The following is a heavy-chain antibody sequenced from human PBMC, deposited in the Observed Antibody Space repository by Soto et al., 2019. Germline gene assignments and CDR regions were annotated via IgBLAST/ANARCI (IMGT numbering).Heavy chain of an antibody. V-gene: IGHV4-38-2*02. J-gene: IGHJ4*02. CDR2: IYHSGST. CDR3: AREQSAGIVVVAYFGY. Sequence: SETLSLTCAVSGYSISSGYYWGWIRQPPGKGLEWIGSIYHSGSTYYNPSLKSRVTISVDTSKNQFSLKLSSVTAADTAVYYCAREQSAGIVVVAYFGYWGKGNRITVAS. D-gene: IGHD3-22*01. CDR1: GYSISSGYY.